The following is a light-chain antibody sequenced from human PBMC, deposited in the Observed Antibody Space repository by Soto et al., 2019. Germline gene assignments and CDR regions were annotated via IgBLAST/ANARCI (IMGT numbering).Light chain of an antibody. CDR1: QSVSDSC. CDR2: GVS. V-gene: IGKV3-20*01. J-gene: IGKJ1*01. CDR3: QQYDRSPWT. Sequence: EIVVTQSPGTLSLSPGERATLSCRASQSVSDSCLAWYQQKPGQAPRLLIYGVSSRATGIPDRFSGTGSGTDFTLTISRLEPEDFGVYYCQQYDRSPWTLGQGTKVEIK.